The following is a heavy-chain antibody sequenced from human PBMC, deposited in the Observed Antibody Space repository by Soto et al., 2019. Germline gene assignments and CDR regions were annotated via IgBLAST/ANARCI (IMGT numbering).Heavy chain of an antibody. CDR2: IKQDGSEK. D-gene: IGHD1-7*01. CDR1: GFTFSSYW. CDR3: AREGEYNWNYVAFDI. J-gene: IGHJ3*02. Sequence: SLILSCAASGFTFSSYWMSWVRQAPGKGLEWVANIKQDGSEKYYVDSVKGRFTISRDNAKNSLYLQMNSLRAEDTAVYYCAREGEYNWNYVAFDIWGQGTMVTVSS. V-gene: IGHV3-7*01.